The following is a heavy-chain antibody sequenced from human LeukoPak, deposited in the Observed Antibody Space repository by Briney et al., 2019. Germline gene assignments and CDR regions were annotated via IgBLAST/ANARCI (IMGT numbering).Heavy chain of an antibody. CDR3: ARDDALGDNALDI. CDR2: IFNDGSQE. J-gene: IGHJ3*02. Sequence: GRSLRLSCAASGFTFSSYGMHWVRQAPGQGLEWVAVIFNDGSQEKYADSVKGRFTISRDNSKNTLFLQMNSLRAEDTAVYYCARDDALGDNALDIWGQGTMVTVSS. CDR1: GFTFSSYG. D-gene: IGHD3-16*01. V-gene: IGHV3-33*01.